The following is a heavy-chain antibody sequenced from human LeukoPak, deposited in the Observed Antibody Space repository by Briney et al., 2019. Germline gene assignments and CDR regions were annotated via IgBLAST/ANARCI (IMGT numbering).Heavy chain of an antibody. V-gene: IGHV1-24*01. Sequence: ASVKVSCKVSGYSLSELSIHWVRQAPGKGLEWMGGFDPEDDEAIYVQSLEGRVTMTEDTSTDTAYVELSGLTSDDAAVYYCATDVTGTAPYDFWGQGTLVTVSS. D-gene: IGHD1-1*01. CDR1: GYSLSELS. J-gene: IGHJ4*02. CDR2: FDPEDDEA. CDR3: ATDVTGTAPYDF.